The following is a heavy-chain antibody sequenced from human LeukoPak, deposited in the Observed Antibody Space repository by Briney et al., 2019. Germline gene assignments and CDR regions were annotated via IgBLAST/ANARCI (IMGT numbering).Heavy chain of an antibody. V-gene: IGHV3-9*01. CDR1: GFTLDDYA. D-gene: IGHD4-17*01. CDR2: ISWNSGRI. J-gene: IGHJ4*02. Sequence: PGGSLRLSCAASGFTLDDYAMHWVRRAPGKGLEWVSGISWNSGRIGYADSVKGRFTISRDNAKNSLYLQMNSLRAEDTALYYCAKDIGYGDYALDYWGQGTLVTVSS. CDR3: AKDIGYGDYALDY.